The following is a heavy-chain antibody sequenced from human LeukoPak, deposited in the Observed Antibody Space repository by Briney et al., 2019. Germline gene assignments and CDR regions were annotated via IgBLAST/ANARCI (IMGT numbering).Heavy chain of an antibody. CDR1: GYTFTSYG. J-gene: IGHJ5*02. CDR2: ISAYNGNT. CDR3: ARGGYSGYDYPDGGLVRLNWFDP. Sequence: GASVKVSCKASGYTFTSYGISWVRQAPGQGLEWMGWISAYNGNTNYAQKLQGRVTMTTDTSTSTAYMELRSLRSDDTAVYYCARGGYSGYDYPDGGLVRLNWFDPWGQGTLVTVSS. V-gene: IGHV1-18*01. D-gene: IGHD5-12*01.